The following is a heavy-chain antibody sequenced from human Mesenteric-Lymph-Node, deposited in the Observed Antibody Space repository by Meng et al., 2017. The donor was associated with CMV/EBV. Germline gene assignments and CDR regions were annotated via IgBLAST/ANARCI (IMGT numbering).Heavy chain of an antibody. Sequence: GESLKISCAASGITVSSNYMSWVRQAPGKGLEWVSVTYSGGSIYYADSVKGRFTISRDNAKNSLYLQMNSLRAEDTAVYYCARGGSSSWYLNYWGQGTLVTVSS. CDR3: ARGGSSSWYLNY. CDR1: GITVSSNY. J-gene: IGHJ4*02. D-gene: IGHD6-13*01. V-gene: IGHV3-53*01. CDR2: TYSGGSI.